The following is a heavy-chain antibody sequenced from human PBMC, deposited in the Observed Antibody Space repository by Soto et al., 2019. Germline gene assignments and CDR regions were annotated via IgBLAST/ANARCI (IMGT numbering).Heavy chain of an antibody. CDR1: GFSLSTSGVG. Sequence: QITLKESGPTLVKPTQTPTLTCTFSGFSLSTSGVGVGWIRQPPGKALEWLAIIYWDDDKRYSPPLKSRRTITKDTPKNQVVLTMTNMEPVDTATYYCARGWEGGGSCYFDYWGKGSLVTVSS. CDR2: IYWDDDK. D-gene: IGHD2-15*01. V-gene: IGHV2-5*02. J-gene: IGHJ4*02. CDR3: ARGWEGGGSCYFDY.